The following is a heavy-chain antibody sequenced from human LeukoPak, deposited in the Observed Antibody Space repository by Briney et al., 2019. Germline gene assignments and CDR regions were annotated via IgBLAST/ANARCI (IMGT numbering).Heavy chain of an antibody. V-gene: IGHV4-59*01. Sequence: KPSETLSLTCTVSGGSISSYYCSWVRQPPGKGLEWVGYISDSGSTNFNPSLKSRVTISVDTSKHQFSLKLSCVTAADTAVYYCAREGTAGTNLNWFDPWGQGTLVTVSS. CDR2: ISDSGST. CDR3: AREGTAGTNLNWFDP. J-gene: IGHJ5*02. CDR1: GGSISSYY. D-gene: IGHD1-1*01.